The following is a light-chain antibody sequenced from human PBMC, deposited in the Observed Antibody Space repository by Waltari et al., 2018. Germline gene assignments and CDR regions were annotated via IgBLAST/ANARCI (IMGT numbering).Light chain of an antibody. J-gene: IGLJ3*02. Sequence: YQHKPRPAAVVLIGKDTERPSGIPERFSGSSSGATVTLTISGVQAEDEGDYYCQSADNTGTYWLFGGGTKVTVL. CDR2: KDT. V-gene: IGLV3-25*03. CDR3: QSADNTGTYWL.